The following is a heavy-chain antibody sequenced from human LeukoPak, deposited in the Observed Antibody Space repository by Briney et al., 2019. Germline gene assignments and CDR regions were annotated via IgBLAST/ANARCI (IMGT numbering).Heavy chain of an antibody. CDR1: GFTFSTFP. CDR3: LRDLIR. D-gene: IGHD3-16*01. V-gene: IGHV3-74*01. CDR2: ISSNGGST. J-gene: IGHJ4*02. Sequence: GGSLRLSCVASGFTFSTFPMYWVRQAPGKGPVCIAVISSNGGSTSYADSVKGRFTISRDNAKNTLYLQMNTLRAEDTAIYYCLRDLIRGGQGTLVTVSS.